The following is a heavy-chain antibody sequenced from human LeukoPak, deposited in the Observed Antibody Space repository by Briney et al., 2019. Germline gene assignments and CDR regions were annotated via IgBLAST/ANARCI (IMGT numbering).Heavy chain of an antibody. CDR3: ARELEEQWLTTGYYFDY. Sequence: PGGSLRLSCAASGFTFSSYGMHWVRQAPGKGLEWVAVIWYDGSNKYYADSVKGRFTISRDNSKNTLYLQMNSLRAEDTAVYYCARELEEQWLTTGYYFDYWGQGTLVTVSS. CDR2: IWYDGSNK. J-gene: IGHJ4*02. D-gene: IGHD6-19*01. V-gene: IGHV3-33*01. CDR1: GFTFSSYG.